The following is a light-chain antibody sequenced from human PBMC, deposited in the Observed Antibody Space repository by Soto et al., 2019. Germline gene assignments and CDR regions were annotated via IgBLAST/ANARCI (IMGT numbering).Light chain of an antibody. CDR2: DAS. J-gene: IGKJ4*01. CDR1: QSVDSD. CDR3: QQYNNWPPLT. Sequence: EMVLTQSPATLSVSPGDRATLLCRASQSVDSDLAWYQQKPGQSPRLLIYDASTRATGIPARFSGSGSGTEFTLTISGLQSEDFAVYYCQQYNNWPPLTFGGGTKVEIK. V-gene: IGKV3-15*01.